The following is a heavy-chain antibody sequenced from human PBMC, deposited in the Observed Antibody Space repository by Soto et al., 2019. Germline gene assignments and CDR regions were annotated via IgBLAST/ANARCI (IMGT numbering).Heavy chain of an antibody. V-gene: IGHV3-23*01. J-gene: IGHJ4*02. CDR3: AKDTPVVMFLFDS. CDR2: ITDTGVTT. Sequence: PGGSLRLSCTASGFTFYTYAMTCVRQAPGKGLEWVSSITDTGVTTYYADSVKGRFTISRDNSKNTLYLQMNSLRTDDSAVYYCAKDTPVVMFLFDSWGRGTLVTVSS. D-gene: IGHD2-15*01. CDR1: GFTFYTYA.